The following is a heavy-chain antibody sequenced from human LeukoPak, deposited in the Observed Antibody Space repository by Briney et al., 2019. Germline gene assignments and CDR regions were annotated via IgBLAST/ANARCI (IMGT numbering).Heavy chain of an antibody. Sequence: SETLSLTCTVSGGSISSYYWSWIRQPPGKGLEWIGYIYYSGSTNYNPSLKSRVTISVDTSKNQFSLKLSSVTAADTAVYYCASLYSSSWYGGDFDCWGQGTLVTVSS. CDR1: GGSISSYY. V-gene: IGHV4-59*01. CDR3: ASLYSSSWYGGDFDC. CDR2: IYYSGST. D-gene: IGHD6-13*01. J-gene: IGHJ4*02.